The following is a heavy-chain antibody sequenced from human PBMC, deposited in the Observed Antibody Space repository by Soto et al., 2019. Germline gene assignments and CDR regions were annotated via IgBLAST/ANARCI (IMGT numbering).Heavy chain of an antibody. CDR2: IYPGDSDT. Sequence: GESLKISFKGSGYSFTSYWIGWVRQMPGKGLEWMGIIYPGDSDTRYSPSFQGQVTISADKSISTAYLQWSSLKASDTAMYYCAKQPGYSSGWYPDAFDIWGQGTMVTVSS. CDR1: GYSFTSYW. CDR3: AKQPGYSSGWYPDAFDI. J-gene: IGHJ3*02. V-gene: IGHV5-51*01. D-gene: IGHD6-19*01.